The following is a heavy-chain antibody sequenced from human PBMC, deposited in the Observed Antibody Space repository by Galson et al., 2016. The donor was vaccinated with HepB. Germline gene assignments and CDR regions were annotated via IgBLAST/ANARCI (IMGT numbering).Heavy chain of an antibody. Sequence: SLRLSCAASGFTTSSYWMTWVRQAPGKGLEWVANINEDGSEKNYVDSVKGRFFISRDDAYNSLFLQMNSLRAEDTAVYYCTRATVDWGQGTLVTVSS. V-gene: IGHV3-7*01. D-gene: IGHD4-23*01. CDR3: TRATVD. CDR2: INEDGSEK. CDR1: GFTTSSYW. J-gene: IGHJ4*02.